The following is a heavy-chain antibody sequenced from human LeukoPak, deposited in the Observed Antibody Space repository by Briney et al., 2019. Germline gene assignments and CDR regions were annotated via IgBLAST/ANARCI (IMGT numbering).Heavy chain of an antibody. CDR1: GYSFINYY. D-gene: IGHD1-7*01. CDR3: ARAWEAVAGNYGVIDY. V-gene: IGHV1-46*01. J-gene: IGHJ4*02. CDR2: INPSGGGT. Sequence: ASVKVSCKASGYSFINYYIQWVRQAPGQGLEWMGIINPSGGGTSYARKFQGRVTMTRDMSTSTVYMELNSLTSEDTAVYYCARAWEAVAGNYGVIDYWGQGTLVTVSS.